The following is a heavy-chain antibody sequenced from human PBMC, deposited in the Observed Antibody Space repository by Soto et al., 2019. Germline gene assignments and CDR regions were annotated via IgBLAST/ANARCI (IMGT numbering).Heavy chain of an antibody. V-gene: IGHV4-59*01. CDR3: ARADTSDAFDI. D-gene: IGHD5-18*01. Sequence: PSETLSLTCTVSGGSISSYYWSWIRQPPGKGLEWIGYIYYSGSTNYNPSLKSRVTISVDTSKNQFSLKLSSVTAADTAVYYCARADTSDAFDIWGQGTMVTVS. J-gene: IGHJ3*02. CDR1: GGSISSYY. CDR2: IYYSGST.